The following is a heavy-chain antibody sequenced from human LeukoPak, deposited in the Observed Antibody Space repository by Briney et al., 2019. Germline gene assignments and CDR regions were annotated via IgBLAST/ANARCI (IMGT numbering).Heavy chain of an antibody. CDR2: ISSSSSYI. V-gene: IGHV3-21*01. Sequence: PGGSLRLSCAASGFTFSSYSMNWVRQAPGKGLEWVSSISSSSSYIYYADSVKGRFTISRDNAKNSLYLQMNSLRAEDTAVYYCARGSRELLAFDYWGQGTLVTVSS. D-gene: IGHD1-26*01. CDR3: ARGSRELLAFDY. CDR1: GFTFSSYS. J-gene: IGHJ4*02.